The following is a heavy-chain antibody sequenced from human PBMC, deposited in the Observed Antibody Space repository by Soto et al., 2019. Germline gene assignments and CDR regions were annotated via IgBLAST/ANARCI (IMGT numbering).Heavy chain of an antibody. CDR3: SREWFGPDV. D-gene: IGHD3-10*01. Sequence: EVQLVESGGGLVQPGGFLRLSCAASEFTFSGRSVHWVRQAPGKGLGWVSGIDKVGTDSTYADTVKGRFNSSRDNAKNTVYLHMNSLRVEDTAVYYCSREWFGPDVWGKGTTVTVSS. V-gene: IGHV3-74*01. J-gene: IGHJ6*03. CDR2: IDKVGTDS. CDR1: EFTFSGRS.